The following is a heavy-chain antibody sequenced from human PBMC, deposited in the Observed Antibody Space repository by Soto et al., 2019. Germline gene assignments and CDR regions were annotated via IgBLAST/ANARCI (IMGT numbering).Heavy chain of an antibody. CDR3: ARSRAGGTWEQYPSFYFDY. CDR1: GYTFTNYG. J-gene: IGHJ4*02. D-gene: IGHD1-26*01. V-gene: IGHV1-18*01. Sequence: QVLLVQSCAEVKKPGASVKVACNASGYTFTNYGISWVRQAPGQGLEWLGWISTYNGDRDFAQKVQGRVTMTTDTSTTTAYMELRSLRSNDTAVYYCARSRAGGTWEQYPSFYFDYWGQGALVTVSS. CDR2: ISTYNGDR.